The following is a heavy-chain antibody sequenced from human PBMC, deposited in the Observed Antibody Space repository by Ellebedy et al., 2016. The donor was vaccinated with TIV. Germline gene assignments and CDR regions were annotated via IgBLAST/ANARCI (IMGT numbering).Heavy chain of an antibody. CDR2: FDPDDGET. D-gene: IGHD3-10*01. V-gene: IGHV1-24*01. Sequence: ASVKVSCXVSGYTLTELSMHWVRQAPGKGLEWMGRFDPDDGETIYAQKFQGRVTLTEDTSTDTAYMELSSLRSEDTAMYYCATDLITMIRGRGLGGTTNDYWGQGTLVTVSS. J-gene: IGHJ4*02. CDR3: ATDLITMIRGRGLGGTTNDY. CDR1: GYTLTELS.